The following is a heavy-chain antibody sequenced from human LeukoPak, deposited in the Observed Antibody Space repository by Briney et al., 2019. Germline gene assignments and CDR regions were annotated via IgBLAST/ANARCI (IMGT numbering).Heavy chain of an antibody. CDR3: ARSVWWRSRYFDP. Sequence: ASVKVSCKASGGTFSSYAISWVRQAPGQGLEWMGIINPSGGSTSYAQKFQGRVTMTRDTSTSTVYMELSSLRSEDTAVYYCARSVWWRSRYFDPWGQGTLVTVSS. CDR2: INPSGGST. J-gene: IGHJ5*02. CDR1: GGTFSSYA. V-gene: IGHV1-46*01. D-gene: IGHD3-16*01.